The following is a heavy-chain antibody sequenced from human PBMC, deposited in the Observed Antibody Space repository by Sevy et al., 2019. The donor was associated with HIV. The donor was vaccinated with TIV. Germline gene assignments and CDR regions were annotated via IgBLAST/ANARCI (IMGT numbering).Heavy chain of an antibody. CDR2: IIPILGIA. J-gene: IGHJ6*03. Sequence: ASVKVSCKASGGTFSSYAISWVRQAPGQGLEWMGGIIPILGIANYAQKFQGRVTITADKSTSTAYMELSSLRSEDTAVYYCAGNLHRDYSSSSTNYYYMDVWGKGTTVTVSS. CDR3: AGNLHRDYSSSSTNYYYMDV. V-gene: IGHV1-69*10. D-gene: IGHD6-13*01. CDR1: GGTFSSYA.